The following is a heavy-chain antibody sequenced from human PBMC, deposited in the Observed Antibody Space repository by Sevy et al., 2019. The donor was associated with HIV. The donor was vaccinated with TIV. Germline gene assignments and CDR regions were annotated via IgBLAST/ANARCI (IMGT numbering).Heavy chain of an antibody. V-gene: IGHV3-73*01. CDR3: TTSLNHLGS. Sequence: GGSLRLSCAASGFSLSDSAIHWVHQAPGKGLEWLGRGRSKANNYATLYATSVEGRFTISRDDSDISGDDSENKAYLQRNSLTAEDTAVYYCTTSLNHLGSWGQGTLVTVSS. CDR2: GRSKANNYAT. CDR1: GFSLSDSA. J-gene: IGHJ4*02.